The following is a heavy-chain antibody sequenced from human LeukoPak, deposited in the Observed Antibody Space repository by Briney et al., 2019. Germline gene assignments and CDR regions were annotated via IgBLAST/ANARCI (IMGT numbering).Heavy chain of an antibody. D-gene: IGHD3-10*01. CDR3: AKGVGTSSTGELPFYFDY. CDR2: ISNDGIYK. V-gene: IGHV3-30*18. Sequence: GRSLRLSCAASGFTFSNYGMHWVRQAPGKGLEWVALISNDGIYKYYADSVKGRFTISRDNSKNTLYLQMNSLKAEDTAMYYCAKGVGTSSTGELPFYFDYWGQGTLVTVSS. CDR1: GFTFSNYG. J-gene: IGHJ4*02.